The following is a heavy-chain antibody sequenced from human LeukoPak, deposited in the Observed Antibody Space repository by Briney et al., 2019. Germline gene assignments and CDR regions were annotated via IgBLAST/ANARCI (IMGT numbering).Heavy chain of an antibody. CDR3: AKGLGQQLVPDYFDY. Sequence: GGSLRLSCAASGFTFSSYGMHWVRQAPGKGLEWVAVISYDGSNKYYADSVKGRFTISRDNSKNTLYLQMNSLRAEDTAVYYCAKGLGQQLVPDYFDYWSQGTLVTVSS. CDR1: GFTFSSYG. CDR2: ISYDGSNK. J-gene: IGHJ4*02. D-gene: IGHD6-13*01. V-gene: IGHV3-30*18.